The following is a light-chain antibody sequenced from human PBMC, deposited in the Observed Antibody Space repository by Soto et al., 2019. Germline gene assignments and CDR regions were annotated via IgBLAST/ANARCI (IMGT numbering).Light chain of an antibody. CDR3: GTWDSGLSAGPV. Sequence: QSVLTQPPSVSVAPGQKVTISCSGSNSNIGNNYVSWYQQLPGTAPKLLIYDDDQRPSGIPDRFSGSKSGASATLDITGLQTGDEADYYCGTWDSGLSAGPVFGGGTKLTVL. V-gene: IGLV1-51*01. CDR2: DDD. CDR1: NSNIGNNY. J-gene: IGLJ3*02.